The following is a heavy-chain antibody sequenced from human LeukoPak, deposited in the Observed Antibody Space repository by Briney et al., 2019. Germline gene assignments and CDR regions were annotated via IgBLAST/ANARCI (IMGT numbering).Heavy chain of an antibody. V-gene: IGHV3-23*01. J-gene: IGHJ4*02. CDR2: ITASGTST. CDR3: AKRPIYSGGWYYFDY. CDR1: GFAFSTYG. Sequence: GGSLRLSCAASGFAFSTYGMSWVRQPPGKGLERVSTITASGTSTYYPDSVKGRVTVSRDNSRDTLYLQMNGLRAEDTAVYYCAKRPIYSGGWYYFDYWGQGSLVTVSS. D-gene: IGHD6-13*01.